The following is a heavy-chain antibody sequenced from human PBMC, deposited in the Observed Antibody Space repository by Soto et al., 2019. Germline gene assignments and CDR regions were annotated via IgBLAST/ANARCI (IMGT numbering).Heavy chain of an antibody. J-gene: IGHJ4*02. CDR3: ARLEEPTINFDY. D-gene: IGHD1-1*01. CDR2: LYYTGST. CDR1: GGSISSSSYY. Sequence: SETLSLTCTVSGGSISSSSYYWGWIRQPPGKGLEWIGSLYYTGSTYYNPSLKSRVTISVDTSKNQFSLKLSSVTAADTAVYYCARLEEPTINFDYWGQGTLVTVSS. V-gene: IGHV4-39*01.